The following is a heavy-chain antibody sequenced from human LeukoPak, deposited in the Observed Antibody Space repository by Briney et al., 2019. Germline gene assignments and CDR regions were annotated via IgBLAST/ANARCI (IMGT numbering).Heavy chain of an antibody. CDR3: AAPYNWNGGDDY. CDR2: IYYSGST. D-gene: IGHD1-20*01. V-gene: IGHV4-61*01. J-gene: IGHJ4*02. CDR1: GCSVSSGSYY. Sequence: SETLSLTCTVSGCSVSSGSYYWSWIRQPPGKGLEWIGYIYYSGSTNYNPSLKSRVTISVDTSKNQFSLKLSSVTAADTAVYYCAAPYNWNGGDDYWGQGTLVTVSS.